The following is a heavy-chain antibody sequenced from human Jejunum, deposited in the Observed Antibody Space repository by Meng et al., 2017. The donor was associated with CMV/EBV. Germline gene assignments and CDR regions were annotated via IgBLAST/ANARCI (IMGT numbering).Heavy chain of an antibody. Sequence: QLQESGPGLVKPSETLSLTCTASGGSVNRNTYYWGWIRQPPGKSLEWIGTIFDSGSAFYNPSLQSRVSVSIDMSRNQLSLSLSSVTAADTAVYYCVREPDYWGQGTLVTVSS. CDR1: GGSVNRNTYY. CDR2: IFDSGSA. J-gene: IGHJ4*02. CDR3: VREPDY. V-gene: IGHV4-39*07.